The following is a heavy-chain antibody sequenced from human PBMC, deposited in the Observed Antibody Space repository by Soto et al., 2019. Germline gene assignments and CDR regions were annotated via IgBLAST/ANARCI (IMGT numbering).Heavy chain of an antibody. V-gene: IGHV4-34*01. Sequence: SETLSLTCAVYGGSFSGYYWSWIRQPPGKGLEWIGEINHSGSTNYNPSLKSRVTISVDTSKNQFSLKLSSVTAADTAVYYCARVPQYYDILTGYSPYYFDYWGQGTLVTVSS. CDR1: GGSFSGYY. CDR3: ARVPQYYDILTGYSPYYFDY. CDR2: INHSGST. J-gene: IGHJ4*02. D-gene: IGHD3-9*01.